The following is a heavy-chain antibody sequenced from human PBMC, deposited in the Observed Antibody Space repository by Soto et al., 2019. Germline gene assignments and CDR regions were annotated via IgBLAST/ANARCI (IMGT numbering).Heavy chain of an antibody. CDR1: GGTFSSYT. V-gene: IGHV1-69*02. D-gene: IGHD3-3*01. CDR2: IIPILGIA. Sequence: QVQLVQSGAEVKKPGSSVKVSCKASGGTFSSYTISWVRQAPGQGLEWMGRIIPILGIANFATKFQGRVTITGDKPSSTAYMVPGSLRAENTAVYFCAIGAIFCDYYYRDVWGKGTTVTVSS. CDR3: AIGAIFCDYYYRDV. J-gene: IGHJ6*03.